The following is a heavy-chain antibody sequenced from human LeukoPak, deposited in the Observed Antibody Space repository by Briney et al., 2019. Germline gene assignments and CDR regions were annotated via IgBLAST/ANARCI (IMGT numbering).Heavy chain of an antibody. CDR2: INHSGST. Sequence: SETLSLTCAVYGGSFSGYYWSWIRQPPGKGLEWIGDINHSGSTNYNPSLKSRVTVSLDTSKNQFSLKLSSVTAADTAVYYCARRSRLHIVDAATAVAYWGQGTLVTVSS. D-gene: IGHD2-15*01. CDR1: GGSFSGYY. V-gene: IGHV4-34*01. J-gene: IGHJ4*02. CDR3: ARRSRLHIVDAATAVAY.